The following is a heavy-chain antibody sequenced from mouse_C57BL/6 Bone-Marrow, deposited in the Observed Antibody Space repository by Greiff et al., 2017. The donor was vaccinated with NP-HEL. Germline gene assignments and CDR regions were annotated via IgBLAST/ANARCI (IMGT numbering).Heavy chain of an antibody. V-gene: IGHV1-82*01. Sequence: QVQLKESGPELVKPGASVKISCKASGYAFSSSWMNRVKQRPGKGLEWIGRIYPGDGDTNYNGKFKGKATLTADKSSSTAYMQLSSLTSEDSAVYFCAPGPYGSSRFAYWGQGTLVTVSA. J-gene: IGHJ3*01. CDR1: GYAFSSSW. D-gene: IGHD1-1*01. CDR2: IYPGDGDT. CDR3: APGPYGSSRFAY.